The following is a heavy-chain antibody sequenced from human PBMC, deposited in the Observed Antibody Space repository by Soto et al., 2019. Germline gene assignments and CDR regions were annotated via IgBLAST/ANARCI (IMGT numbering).Heavy chain of an antibody. V-gene: IGHV4-59*08. D-gene: IGHD3-22*01. CDR2: IYYSGST. CDR1: GGSISSYY. Sequence: SETLSLTCTVSGGSISSYYWSWLRQPPGKGLEWIGYIYYSGSTNYNPSLKSRVTISVDTSKNQFSLKLSSVTAADTATYYCAHTKVGVVVITSLIYYFDYWGQGTLVTVS. CDR3: AHTKVGVVVITSLIYYFDY. J-gene: IGHJ4*02.